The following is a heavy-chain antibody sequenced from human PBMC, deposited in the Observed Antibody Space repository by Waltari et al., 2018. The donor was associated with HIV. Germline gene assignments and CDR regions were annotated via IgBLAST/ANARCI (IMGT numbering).Heavy chain of an antibody. CDR2: ISFDAKTT. Sequence: QMQLVQSGGGVVQPGRSLRLSCAASGFRLAPSGMHWVRQAPGKGLEWLAVISFDAKTTYYADSVRGRFIISRDNSMNRVYLQMNSLRVEDSAVYYCAKGATAAAVEDLWGQGALVTVSS. CDR1: GFRLAPSG. CDR3: AKGATAAAVEDL. J-gene: IGHJ5*02. D-gene: IGHD6-25*01. V-gene: IGHV3-30*18.